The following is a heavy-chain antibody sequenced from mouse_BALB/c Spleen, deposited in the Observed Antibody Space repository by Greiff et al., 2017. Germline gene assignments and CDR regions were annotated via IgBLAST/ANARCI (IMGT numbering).Heavy chain of an antibody. CDR2: IDPANGNT. CDR1: GFNIKDTY. Sequence: EVQLQQSGAELVKPGASVKLSCTASGFNIKDTYMHWVKQRPEQGLEWIGRIDPANGNTKYDPKFQGKATITADTSSNTAYLQLSSLTSEDTAVYYCASFSYYSYAMDYWGQGTSVTVSS. V-gene: IGHV14-3*02. CDR3: ASFSYYSYAMDY. J-gene: IGHJ4*01. D-gene: IGHD2-12*01.